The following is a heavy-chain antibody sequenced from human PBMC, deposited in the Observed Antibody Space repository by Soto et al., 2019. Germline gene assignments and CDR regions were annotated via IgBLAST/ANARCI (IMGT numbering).Heavy chain of an antibody. Sequence: ASVKVSCKASGYTLSSYGISWVRQAPGQGLEWMGWISDYNGNTNYVQKFQDRVTMTTDTSASTAYMELRSLRSDDTAVYYCAGVRFSVNFLDYWGQGTLVTVSS. V-gene: IGHV1-18*01. D-gene: IGHD1-20*01. J-gene: IGHJ4*02. CDR3: AGVRFSVNFLDY. CDR2: ISDYNGNT. CDR1: GYTLSSYG.